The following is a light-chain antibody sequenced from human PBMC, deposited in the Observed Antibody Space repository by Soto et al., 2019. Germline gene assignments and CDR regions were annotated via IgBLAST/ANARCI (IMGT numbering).Light chain of an antibody. J-gene: IGLJ2*01. CDR2: EVS. CDR3: SSYTSTITVL. V-gene: IGLV2-14*01. Sequence: QSALTQPASVSGSPGQSITISCTGTSSDVGAYKYVSWYQQHTGKAPKLMIYEVSNRPSGVFNRFSGSKSGNTASLTISGLQAEDEADYYCSSYTSTITVLFGGGTKLTVL. CDR1: SSDVGAYKY.